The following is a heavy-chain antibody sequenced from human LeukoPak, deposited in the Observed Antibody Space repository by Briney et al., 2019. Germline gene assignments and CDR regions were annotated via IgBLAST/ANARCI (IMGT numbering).Heavy chain of an antibody. V-gene: IGHV1-46*01. Sequence: ASVKVSFKASGYTFTTYKIHWVRQAPGQGGEGMGIINPSGSGTRNTQKFQGRVTMTRETSPSTVYMQLTRLSSEDTAVYYCAKDSGTYSAAYWGQGTLVTLSS. CDR1: GYTFTTYK. J-gene: IGHJ4*02. CDR3: AKDSGTYSAAY. CDR2: INPSGSGT. D-gene: IGHD1-26*01.